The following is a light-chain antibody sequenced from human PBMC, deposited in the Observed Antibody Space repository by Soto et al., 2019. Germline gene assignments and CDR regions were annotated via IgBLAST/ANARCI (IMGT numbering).Light chain of an antibody. V-gene: IGKV4-1*01. CDR2: WAS. J-gene: IGKJ2*01. CDR3: QQYYSIPHT. CDR1: RSVLYSSNNKNY. Sequence: DIVMTQSPASLAVSLGERATINCKSSRSVLYSSNNKNYLAWYQHKPGQPPKLLIYWASTRESGVPDRFSGSGSGTDFTLTTSSLQAEDVAVYYCQQYYSIPHTFGQGTKLEIK.